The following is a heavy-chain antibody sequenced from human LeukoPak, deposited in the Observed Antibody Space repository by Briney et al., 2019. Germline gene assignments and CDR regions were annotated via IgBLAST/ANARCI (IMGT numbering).Heavy chain of an antibody. J-gene: IGHJ4*02. CDR1: GGTFISYA. CDR3: ARLVEYCSGGSCYAD. V-gene: IGHV1-69*13. CDR2: IIPIFGTA. D-gene: IGHD2-15*01. Sequence: SVKVSCKASGGTFISYAISWVRQAPGQGLEWMGGIIPIFGTANYAQKFQGRVTITADESTSTAYMELSSLRSEDTAVYYCARLVEYCSGGSCYADWGQGTLVTVSS.